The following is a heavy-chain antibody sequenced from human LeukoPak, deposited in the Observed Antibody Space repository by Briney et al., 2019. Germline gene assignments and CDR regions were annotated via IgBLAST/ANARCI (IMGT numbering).Heavy chain of an antibody. D-gene: IGHD2-15*01. V-gene: IGHV4-4*07. J-gene: IGHJ4*02. CDR3: AVLYVSGSNHSGFVG. CDR1: GGSITSYD. CDR2: IYTSGST. Sequence: SETLSLTCNASGGSITSYDLSWMRQPAGKGLEWIGRIYTSGSTNYNPSLKSRVTMSVDTSKNQFSLKRSSVTAADTALYYCAVLYVSGSNHSGFVGWGQGTLVTVSS.